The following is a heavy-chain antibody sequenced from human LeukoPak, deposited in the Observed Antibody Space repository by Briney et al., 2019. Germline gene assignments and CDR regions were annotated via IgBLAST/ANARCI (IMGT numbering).Heavy chain of an antibody. CDR1: GFTVSSNY. J-gene: IGHJ6*02. V-gene: IGHV3-66*01. Sequence: GGSLRLSCAASGFTVSSNYMSWVRQAPGKGLEWVSVICSGGSTYYADSVKGRFTISRDNSKNTLYLQMNSLRAEDTAVYYCARGIAAAPYYYYGMDVWGQGTTVTVSS. CDR2: ICSGGST. CDR3: ARGIAAAPYYYYGMDV. D-gene: IGHD6-13*01.